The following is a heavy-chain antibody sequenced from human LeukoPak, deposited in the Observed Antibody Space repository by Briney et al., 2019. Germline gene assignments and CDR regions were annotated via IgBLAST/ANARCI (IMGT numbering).Heavy chain of an antibody. CDR1: GFTFSSYS. V-gene: IGHV3-21*01. CDR3: ARSGGYSYGVYYYYYGMDV. D-gene: IGHD5-18*01. Sequence: GGSLRLSCAASGFTFSSYSMNWVRQAPGKGLEWVSSIISSSSYIYYADSVKGRFTISRDNAKNSLYLQMNSLRAEDTAVYYCARSGGYSYGVYYYYYGMDVWGQGTTVTVSS. J-gene: IGHJ6*02. CDR2: IISSSSYI.